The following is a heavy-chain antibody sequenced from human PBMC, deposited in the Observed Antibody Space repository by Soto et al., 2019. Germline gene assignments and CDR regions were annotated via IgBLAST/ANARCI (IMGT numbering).Heavy chain of an antibody. Sequence: QVQLVQSGAEVKKPGASVKVSCKASGYTFTSYAMPWVRQAPGQRLEWMGWFNAGNGNTKYSQKLQGRVTITRDTSASTAYMELSSLRSEDTAVYYCARGDFLTYDDYWGQGTLVTVSS. V-gene: IGHV1-3*01. D-gene: IGHD3-16*01. CDR1: GYTFTSYA. J-gene: IGHJ4*02. CDR2: FNAGNGNT. CDR3: ARGDFLTYDDY.